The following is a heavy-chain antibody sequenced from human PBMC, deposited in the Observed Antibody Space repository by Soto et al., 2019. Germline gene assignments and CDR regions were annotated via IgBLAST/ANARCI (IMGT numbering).Heavy chain of an antibody. V-gene: IGHV1-46*01. CDR3: ARVGSGYSYGSGAFDI. D-gene: IGHD5-18*01. CDR1: GYTFTSYY. CDR2: INPSGGST. J-gene: IGHJ3*02. Sequence: WASVKVSCKASGYTFTSYYMHWVRQAPGQGLEWMGIINPSGGSTSYAQKFQGRVTMTRDTSTSTDYMELSSLRSEDTAVYYYARVGSGYSYGSGAFDIWGQGTMVTVSS.